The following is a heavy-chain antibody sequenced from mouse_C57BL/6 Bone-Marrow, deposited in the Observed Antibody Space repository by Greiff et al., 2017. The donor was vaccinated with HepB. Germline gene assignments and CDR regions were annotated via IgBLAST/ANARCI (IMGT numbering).Heavy chain of an antibody. Sequence: VQLQQPGAELVKPGASVKLSCKASGYTFTSYWMHWVKQRPGQGLEWIGMIHPNSGSTNYNEKFKSKATLTVDKSASTAYMQLSSLTSEDSAVYYWARGGLRGGFAYWGQGTLVTVSA. D-gene: IGHD2-2*01. CDR2: IHPNSGST. V-gene: IGHV1-64*01. CDR3: ARGGLRGGFAY. J-gene: IGHJ3*01. CDR1: GYTFTSYW.